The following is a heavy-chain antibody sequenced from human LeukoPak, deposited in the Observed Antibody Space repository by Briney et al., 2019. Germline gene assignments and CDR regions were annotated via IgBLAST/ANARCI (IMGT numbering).Heavy chain of an antibody. CDR3: ARDRDWGLGDY. D-gene: IGHD7-27*01. Sequence: TSETLSLTCAVYGGSFSGYYWSWIRQPPGKGLEWIGEINHSGSTNYNPSLKSRVTISVDTSKNQFSLRLNPVTAADTAVYYCARDRDWGLGDYWGQGTLVTVSS. CDR1: GGSFSGYY. V-gene: IGHV4-34*01. CDR2: INHSGST. J-gene: IGHJ4*02.